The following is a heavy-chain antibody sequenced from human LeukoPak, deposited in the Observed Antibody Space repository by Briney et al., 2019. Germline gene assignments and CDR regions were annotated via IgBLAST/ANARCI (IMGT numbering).Heavy chain of an antibody. CDR1: GGSFSGYY. CDR2: INHSGST. V-gene: IGHV4-34*01. D-gene: IGHD5-18*01. Sequence: PSETLSLTCAVYGGSFSGYYWSWIRQPPGKGLEWIEEINHSGSTNYNPSLKSRVTISVDTSKNQFSLKLSSVTAADTAVYYCARGLRAYSYGQIPYWGQGTLVTVSS. CDR3: ARGLRAYSYGQIPY. J-gene: IGHJ4*02.